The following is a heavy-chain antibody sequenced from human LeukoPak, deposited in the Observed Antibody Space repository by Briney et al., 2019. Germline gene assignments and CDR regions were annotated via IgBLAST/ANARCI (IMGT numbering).Heavy chain of an antibody. CDR1: GLTVSGNY. V-gene: IGHV3-66*02. Sequence: GGSLRLSCAASGLTVSGNYMTWVRQAPGKGLEWVSVIYSGGSTYYADSVKGRFTISRDSSKNTLYLQMNSLRPEDTAVYYCARDPYTSSWYWAFDIWGQGQWSPSLQ. J-gene: IGHJ3*02. D-gene: IGHD6-13*01. CDR2: IYSGGST. CDR3: ARDPYTSSWYWAFDI.